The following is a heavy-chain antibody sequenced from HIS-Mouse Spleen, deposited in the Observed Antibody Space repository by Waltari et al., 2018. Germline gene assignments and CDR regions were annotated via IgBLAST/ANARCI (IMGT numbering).Heavy chain of an antibody. Sequence: QVQLQESGPGLVKPSETLSLTCTVSGYSISSGYYWGWIRQPPGKGLEWIGSIYHIGSTYYHPSLKSRVTISVDTSKNQFSLKLSSVTAADTAVYYCAAGWGNDWGQGTLVTVSS. V-gene: IGHV4-38-2*02. CDR3: AAGWGND. CDR1: GYSISSGYY. CDR2: IYHIGST. J-gene: IGHJ4*02. D-gene: IGHD6-19*01.